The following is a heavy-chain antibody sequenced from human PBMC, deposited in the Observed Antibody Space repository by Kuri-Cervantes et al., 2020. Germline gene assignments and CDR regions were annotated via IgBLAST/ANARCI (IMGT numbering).Heavy chain of an antibody. J-gene: IGHJ4*02. CDR2: IVVGSGNT. D-gene: IGHD6-19*01. CDR3: ARGRIGEQWLVRPFDY. CDR1: GFTFTSSA. V-gene: IGHV1-58*01. Sequence: SVKVSCKASGFTFTSSAVQWVRQARGQRLEWIGWIVVGSGNTNYAQKFQERVTITADKSTSTAYMELSSLRSEDTAVYYCARGRIGEQWLVRPFDYWGQGTLVTVSS.